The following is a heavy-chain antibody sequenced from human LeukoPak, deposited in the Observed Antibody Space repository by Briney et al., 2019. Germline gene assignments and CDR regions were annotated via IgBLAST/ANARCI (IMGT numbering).Heavy chain of an antibody. J-gene: IGHJ4*02. Sequence: SETLSLTCTVSGGSMSGYYWNWLRQPPGKGLEWIGYVYYSGSTNYNPSLKSRDTISVDTSKTQFSLRLSSVTAADTAVYYCARRGVCDLVSPYFAYWGQGTLVTVSS. CDR2: VYYSGST. V-gene: IGHV4-59*08. D-gene: IGHD2-8*02. CDR3: ARRGVCDLVSPYFAY. CDR1: GGSMSGYY.